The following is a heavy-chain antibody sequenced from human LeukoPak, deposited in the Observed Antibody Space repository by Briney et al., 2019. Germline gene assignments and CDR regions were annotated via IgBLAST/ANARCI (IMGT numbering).Heavy chain of an antibody. Sequence: SQTLSLTCTVSGNSISSGDNYWRWIRQPPGKGLEWIGEINHSGSTNYNPSLKSRVTISVDTSKNQFSLKLSSVTAADTAVYYCARRGVRYYYDSSGKRPPYYFDYWGQGTLVTVSS. D-gene: IGHD3-22*01. CDR1: GNSISSGDNY. CDR2: INHSGST. V-gene: IGHV4-30-4*08. J-gene: IGHJ4*02. CDR3: ARRGVRYYYDSSGKRPPYYFDY.